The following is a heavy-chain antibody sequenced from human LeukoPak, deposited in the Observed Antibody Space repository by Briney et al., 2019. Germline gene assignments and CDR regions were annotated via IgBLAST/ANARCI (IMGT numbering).Heavy chain of an antibody. V-gene: IGHV3-23*01. Sequence: HPGGSLRLSCADPGFSFSTYGMSWVRQAPGKGLEWVSGIPTSGGITYYADSVKGRFTISRDNSKNTLYLQMNSLRAEDTAVYYCAKHGSLSFFDDWGQGTLVTVSS. CDR3: AKHGSLSFFDD. J-gene: IGHJ4*02. CDR2: IPTSGGIT. D-gene: IGHD1-26*01. CDR1: GFSFSTYG.